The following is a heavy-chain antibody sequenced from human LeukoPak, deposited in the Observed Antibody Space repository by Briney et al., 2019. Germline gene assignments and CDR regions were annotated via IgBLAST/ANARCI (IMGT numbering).Heavy chain of an antibody. J-gene: IGHJ4*02. D-gene: IGHD6-13*01. CDR1: GFTVSSDH. CDR2: IYSGGTT. Sequence: PGGSLRLSCAASGFTVSSDHMNWVRQAPGKGLEWVSVIYSGGTTFYADSVRGRFTISRDNSKNTLYLQMNSLRAEDTAMYYCARASTIGAAGLFNFWGQGTLVTVSS. V-gene: IGHV3-53*01. CDR3: ARASTIGAAGLFNF.